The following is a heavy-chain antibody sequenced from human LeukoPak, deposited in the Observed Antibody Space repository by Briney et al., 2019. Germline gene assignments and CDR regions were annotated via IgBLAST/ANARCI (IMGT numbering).Heavy chain of an antibody. V-gene: IGHV3-48*04. CDR2: ISSSSTTI. CDR1: GFSLNTYS. Sequence: GGSLRLSCAASGFSLNTYSMNWVRQAPGKGLEWASYISSSSTTIYYADSVKGRFTISRDNAKNSVYLQMNSLRAEDTAVYYCARAAAVYTYYDILTGYSTPRPFDYWGQGTLVTVSS. J-gene: IGHJ4*02. D-gene: IGHD3-9*01. CDR3: ARAAAVYTYYDILTGYSTPRPFDY.